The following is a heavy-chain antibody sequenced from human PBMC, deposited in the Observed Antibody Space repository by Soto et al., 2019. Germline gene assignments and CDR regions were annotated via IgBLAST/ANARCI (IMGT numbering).Heavy chain of an antibody. V-gene: IGHV3-21*01. CDR3: TRDASRDSSARGWFDP. J-gene: IGHJ5*02. D-gene: IGHD6-13*01. CDR2: ISSNSAYI. Sequence: GGSLRLSCAASGFTFRSFTMNWVRQAPGKGLEWVSTISSNSAYIYYTDALRGRFTISRDNAKNALHLQMNSLRAEDTAVYYCTRDASRDSSARGWFDPWGPGTLVTVSS. CDR1: GFTFRSFT.